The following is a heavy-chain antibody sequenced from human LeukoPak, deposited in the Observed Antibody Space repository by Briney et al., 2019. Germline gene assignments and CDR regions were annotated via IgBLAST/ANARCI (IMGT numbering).Heavy chain of an antibody. CDR3: ARDRGYSSSWYHIDY. Sequence: ASVKVSCKASGYTFTGYYMHWVRQAPGQGLEWMGRINPNSGGTNYAQKVQGRVTMTRDTSISTAYMELSRLRSDDTAVYYCARDRGYSSSWYHIDYWGQGTLVTVSS. J-gene: IGHJ4*02. CDR1: GYTFTGYY. D-gene: IGHD6-13*01. V-gene: IGHV1-2*06. CDR2: INPNSGGT.